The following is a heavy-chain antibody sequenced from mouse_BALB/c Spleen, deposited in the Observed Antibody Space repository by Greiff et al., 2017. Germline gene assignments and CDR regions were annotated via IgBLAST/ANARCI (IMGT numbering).Heavy chain of an antibody. CDR3: ARDGSYYYGSSFFAY. J-gene: IGHJ3*01. D-gene: IGHD1-1*01. CDR1: GFTFSSYG. Sequence: EVQGVESGGGLVQPGGSLKLSCAASGFTFSSYGMSWVRQTPDKRLELVATINSNGGSTYYPDSVKGRFTISRDNAKNTLYLQMSSLKSEDTAMYYCARDGSYYYGSSFFAYWGQGTLVTVSA. V-gene: IGHV5-6-3*01. CDR2: INSNGGST.